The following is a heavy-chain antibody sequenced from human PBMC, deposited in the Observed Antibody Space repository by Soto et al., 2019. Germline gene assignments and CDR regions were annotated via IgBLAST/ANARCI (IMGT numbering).Heavy chain of an antibody. Sequence: GGSLRLSCAASGFTFSDYGMHWVRQAPGKGLEWVAAISSDGSNQYYTDSVKGRFTVSRDTSKTTLSLQMDSLRPEDTAVYYCGKVLYPNWNDLEYWGQGT. CDR3: GKVLYPNWNDLEY. CDR1: GFTFSDYG. CDR2: ISSDGSNQ. J-gene: IGHJ4*02. D-gene: IGHD1-20*01. V-gene: IGHV3-30*18.